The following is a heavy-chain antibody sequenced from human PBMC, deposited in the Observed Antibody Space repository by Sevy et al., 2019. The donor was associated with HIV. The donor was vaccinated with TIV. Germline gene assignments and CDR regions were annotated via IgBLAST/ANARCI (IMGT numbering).Heavy chain of an antibody. J-gene: IGHJ4*02. D-gene: IGHD2-15*01. Sequence: GGSLRLSCAASGFTFSSYSMNWVRQAPGKGLEWVSSISSSSSYIYYADSVKGRFTISRDNAKNSLYLQMNSLRAEDTAVYYCAREADLYCSGGSCFFDYWGQGTLVTVSS. V-gene: IGHV3-21*01. CDR1: GFTFSSYS. CDR3: AREADLYCSGGSCFFDY. CDR2: ISSSSSYI.